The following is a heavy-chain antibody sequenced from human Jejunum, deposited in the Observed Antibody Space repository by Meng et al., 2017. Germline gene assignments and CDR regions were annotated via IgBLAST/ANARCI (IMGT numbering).Heavy chain of an antibody. CDR2: VFYTGST. Sequence: VHVPGSGPGPVRPSGTLSLTCTVSGVSVTSGHYYWSWVRQPPGQGLEWIGHVFYTGSTNYSPSFKSRVTISVHTSMNQFSLKLNSVTAADTAVYYCARGGWDFEYWGQGILVTVSS. V-gene: IGHV4-61*01. J-gene: IGHJ4*02. CDR1: GVSVTSGHYY. CDR3: ARGGWDFEY. D-gene: IGHD3-16*01.